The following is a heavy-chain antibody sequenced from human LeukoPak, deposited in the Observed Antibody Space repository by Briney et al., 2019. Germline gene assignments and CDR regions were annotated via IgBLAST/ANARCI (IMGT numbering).Heavy chain of an antibody. CDR2: INSDGSST. CDR3: ADSNFDY. Sequence: GGSLRLSCAASGFTVSSNYMSWVRQAPGKGLVWVSRINSDGSSTTYADSVKGRFTISRDNAKNTLYLQMNSLRAEDTAVYYCADSNFDYWGQGTLVTVSS. V-gene: IGHV3-74*01. CDR1: GFTVSSNY. J-gene: IGHJ4*02. D-gene: IGHD5-18*01.